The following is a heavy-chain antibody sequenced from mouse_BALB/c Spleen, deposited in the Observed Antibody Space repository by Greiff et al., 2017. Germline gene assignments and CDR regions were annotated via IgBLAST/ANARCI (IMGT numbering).Heavy chain of an antibody. J-gene: IGHJ3*01. V-gene: IGHV7-3*02. CDR1: GFTFTDYY. Sequence: EVKLMESGGGLVQPGGSLRLSCATSGFTFTDYYMSWVRQPPGKALEWLGFIRNKANGYTTEYSASVKGRFTISRDNSQSILYLQMNTLRAEDSATYYCARDEGMEAYWGQGTLVTVSA. CDR2: IRNKANGYTT. CDR3: ARDEGMEAY.